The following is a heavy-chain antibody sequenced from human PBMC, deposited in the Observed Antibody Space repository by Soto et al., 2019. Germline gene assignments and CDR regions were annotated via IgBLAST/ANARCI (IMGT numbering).Heavy chain of an antibody. Sequence: SVKVSCKASGGTFSSYAISWVRQAPGQGLEWMGGIIPIFGTANYAQKFQGRVTITADESTSTAYMELSSLRSEDTAVYYCARAAGGQQLVLFYYYYGMDVWGQGTTVTVSS. CDR1: GGTFSSYA. J-gene: IGHJ6*02. CDR3: ARAAGGQQLVLFYYYYGMDV. D-gene: IGHD6-13*01. CDR2: IIPIFGTA. V-gene: IGHV1-69*13.